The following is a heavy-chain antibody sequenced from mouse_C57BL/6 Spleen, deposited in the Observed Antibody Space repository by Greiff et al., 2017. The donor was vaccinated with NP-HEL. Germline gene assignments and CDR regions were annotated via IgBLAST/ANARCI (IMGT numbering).Heavy chain of an antibody. J-gene: IGHJ2*01. V-gene: IGHV1-82*01. Sequence: QVQLQQSGPELVKPGASVKISCKASGYAFSSSWMNWVKQRPGKGLEWIGRIYPGDGDTNYNGKFKGKATLTADKSSSTAYMQLSSLTSEDSAVYFCAVTGFDYWGQGTTLTVSS. D-gene: IGHD2-1*01. CDR2: IYPGDGDT. CDR1: GYAFSSSW. CDR3: AVTGFDY.